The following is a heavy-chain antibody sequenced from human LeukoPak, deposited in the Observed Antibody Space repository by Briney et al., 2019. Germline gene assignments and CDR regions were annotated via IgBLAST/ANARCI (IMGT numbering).Heavy chain of an antibody. CDR2: IIPILGVA. Sequence: GASVKVSCKASGGTFNAYAINWVQQAPGQGLEWMGRIIPILGVANSAQKFQGRVTITADKSTSTVYMELYSLRSDDTAVYYCARATTVTTPFDYWGHGTLVTVSS. J-gene: IGHJ4*01. CDR1: GGTFNAYA. CDR3: ARATTVTTPFDY. D-gene: IGHD4-17*01. V-gene: IGHV1-69*04.